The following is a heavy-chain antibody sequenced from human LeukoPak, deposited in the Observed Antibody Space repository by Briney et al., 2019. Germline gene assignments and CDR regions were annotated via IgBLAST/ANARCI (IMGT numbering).Heavy chain of an antibody. D-gene: IGHD6-13*01. CDR1: GFTVSSIA. CDR2: IRSNGDTA. Sequence: GGSLRLSCAASGFTVSSIAMTWVRQAPGKGLEWVSTIRSNGDTAYNADSVKGRFTISRDNSKKTLYLQMNSLRVQDTAIYYCAKGQELDDGVFDSWGQGTLVTVSS. CDR3: AKGQELDDGVFDS. J-gene: IGHJ4*02. V-gene: IGHV3-23*01.